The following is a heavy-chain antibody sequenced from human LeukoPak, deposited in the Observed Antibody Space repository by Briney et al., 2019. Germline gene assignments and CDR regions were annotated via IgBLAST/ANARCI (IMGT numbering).Heavy chain of an antibody. D-gene: IGHD6-6*01. CDR3: ARGHLVFAY. CDR2: IYNSGST. CDR1: GGSISIYS. Sequence: SETLSLTCTVSGGSISIYSWTWIRQPPGKGLEWIGFIYNSGSTNYNPSLKSRVTMSVDTSKNHFSLNLSSVTAADTALYYCARGHLVFAYWGQGTLVTVSS. V-gene: IGHV4-59*12. J-gene: IGHJ4*02.